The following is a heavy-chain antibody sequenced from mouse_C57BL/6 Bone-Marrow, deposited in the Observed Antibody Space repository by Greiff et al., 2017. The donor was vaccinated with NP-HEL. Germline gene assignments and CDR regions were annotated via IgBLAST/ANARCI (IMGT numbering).Heavy chain of an antibody. D-gene: IGHD1-1*01. Sequence: QVQLQQSGAELVKPGASVKMSCKASGYTFTTYPIEWMKQNHGKSLEWIGNFHPYNDDTKYNEKFKGKATLTVEKSSSTVYLALSRLTSDDSAVYYCARGSDYYGSPYYAMDYWGQGTSVTVSS. CDR1: GYTFTTYP. CDR2: FHPYNDDT. CDR3: ARGSDYYGSPYYAMDY. J-gene: IGHJ4*01. V-gene: IGHV1-47*01.